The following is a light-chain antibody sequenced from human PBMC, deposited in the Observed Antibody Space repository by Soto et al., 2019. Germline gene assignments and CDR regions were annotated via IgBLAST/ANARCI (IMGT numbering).Light chain of an antibody. CDR3: QQYGSSHEST. Sequence: EILITQSPATLSVSPGERATLSCRASRSVSSNLAWHQQKPGQAPRLLIYGASSSATGIPDRFSGSGSGTDFTLTISRLEHEDFAVYYCQQYGSSHESTFGQGTKVDIK. J-gene: IGKJ1*01. CDR2: GAS. V-gene: IGKV3-20*01. CDR1: RSVSSN.